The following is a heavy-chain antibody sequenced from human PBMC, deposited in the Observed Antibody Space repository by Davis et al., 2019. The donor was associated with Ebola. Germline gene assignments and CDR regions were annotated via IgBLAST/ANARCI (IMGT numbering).Heavy chain of an antibody. CDR1: GYTFNTYY. V-gene: IGHV1-46*02. CDR2: INPSSGST. CDR3: ARDMTRAVDFWSGFYFFDS. D-gene: IGHD3-3*01. J-gene: IGHJ4*02. Sequence: ASVTVSCKASGYTFNTYYMHWLRQAPGEGLEWMGVINPSSGSTSYSQRLQGRVTMTSDTSTSTVNMELTSLRSEETAVYYCARDMTRAVDFWSGFYFFDSWGQGTLVIVSS.